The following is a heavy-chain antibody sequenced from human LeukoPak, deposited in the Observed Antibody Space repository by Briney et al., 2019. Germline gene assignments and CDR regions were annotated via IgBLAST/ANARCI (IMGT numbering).Heavy chain of an antibody. CDR2: IYYSGRT. J-gene: IGHJ3*02. D-gene: IGHD2-21*02. CDR1: GGSLSGYY. V-gene: IGHV4-59*01. Sequence: SESLSLTCAVYGGSLSGYYWSWIRHPPGEGLGWIWYIYYSGRTNYNPSLKSRVTISVDTSKNQYSLKLSSVTAADTAVYYCARVVVTAVGYNAFDIWGQGTMVTVSS. CDR3: ARVVVTAVGYNAFDI.